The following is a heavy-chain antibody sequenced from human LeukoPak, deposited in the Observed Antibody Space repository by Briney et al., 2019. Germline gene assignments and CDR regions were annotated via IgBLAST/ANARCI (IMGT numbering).Heavy chain of an antibody. CDR1: GGSISSGGYY. CDR3: ARNSIAAAAPDYDY. D-gene: IGHD6-13*01. J-gene: IGHJ4*02. CDR2: IYHSGST. Sequence: PSETLSLTCTVSGGSISSGGYYWSWIRQPPGKGLEWIGYIYHSGSTYYNPSLKSRVTISVDRSKNQFSLKLSSVTAADTAVYYCARNSIAAAAPDYDYWGQGTLVTVSS. V-gene: IGHV4-30-2*01.